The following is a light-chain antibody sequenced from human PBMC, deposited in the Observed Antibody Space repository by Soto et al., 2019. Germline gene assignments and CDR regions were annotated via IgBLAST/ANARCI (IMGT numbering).Light chain of an antibody. CDR3: CSNAAGSTYV. CDR2: EVS. Sequence: QSVLTQPASVSGSPGQSLSISCTGASSDVGRYNLVSWYQQHPGKAPKLIISEVSKRPSGVSHRFSGSRSGSTASLTISGLQAEDEADYYCCSNAAGSTYVFGSGTKVTVL. CDR1: SSDVGRYNL. J-gene: IGLJ1*01. V-gene: IGLV2-23*02.